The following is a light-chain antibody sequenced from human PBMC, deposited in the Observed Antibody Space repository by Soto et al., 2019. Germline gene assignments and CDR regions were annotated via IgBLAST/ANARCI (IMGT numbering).Light chain of an antibody. CDR1: QGIANY. J-gene: IGKJ3*01. CDR3: QSYLSAAFT. CDR2: GPS. V-gene: IGKV1-27*01. Sequence: DIQMTQSPSSLSASVGNKVTITCRATQGIANYLAWYQQEPGKAPKLLIYGPSTLQSRVPSRFSGIGSVTDFTLTISSLQAEDVATYYCQSYLSAAFTVGPGTSVDIK.